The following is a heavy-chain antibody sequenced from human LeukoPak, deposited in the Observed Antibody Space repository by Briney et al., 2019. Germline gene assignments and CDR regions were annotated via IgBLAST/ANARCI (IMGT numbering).Heavy chain of an antibody. CDR2: IYPGDSGT. V-gene: IGHV5-51*01. D-gene: IGHD3-22*01. CDR1: GYSFTSYW. CDR3: ARYPYYYDSSGYYYDH. J-gene: IGHJ5*02. Sequence: GESLKISCKGSGYSFTSYWIGWVRQMPGKGLEWTGIIYPGDSGTRYSPSFQGQVTMSADKSIRTAYLQWSSLKASDTAMYYCARYPYYYDSSGYYYDHWGQGTLVTVSS.